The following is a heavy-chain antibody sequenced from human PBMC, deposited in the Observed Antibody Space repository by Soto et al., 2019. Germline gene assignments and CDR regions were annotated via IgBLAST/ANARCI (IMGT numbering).Heavy chain of an antibody. CDR2: IFSSGTT. CDR1: GDSIGSGNIY. CDR3: ARVPSPFDFYYAMDV. V-gene: IGHV4-30-4*01. Sequence: QVQLRESGPGLVMPSQTLSLTCTVSGDSIGSGNIYWSWIRHAPGKGLEWIGYIFSSGTTYYNPSRKSRLTMSLDTSQNQFTLKLNSVTAADTAVYFCARVPSPFDFYYAMDVWGQGTTVTVSS. D-gene: IGHD3-16*01. J-gene: IGHJ6*02.